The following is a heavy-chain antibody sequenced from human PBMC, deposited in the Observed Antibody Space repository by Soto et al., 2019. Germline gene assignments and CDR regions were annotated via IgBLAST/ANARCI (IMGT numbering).Heavy chain of an antibody. V-gene: IGHV5-51*01. CDR3: ARISGDSSGYYYQPGDY. CDR2: IYPGDSDT. J-gene: IGHJ4*02. Sequence: GESLKISCKGSGYSFTSYWIGWVRQMPGKGLEWMGIIYPGDSDTRYSPSFRGQVTISADKSISTAYLQWSSLKASDTAMYYCARISGDSSGYYYQPGDYWGQGTLVTVSS. D-gene: IGHD3-22*01. CDR1: GYSFTSYW.